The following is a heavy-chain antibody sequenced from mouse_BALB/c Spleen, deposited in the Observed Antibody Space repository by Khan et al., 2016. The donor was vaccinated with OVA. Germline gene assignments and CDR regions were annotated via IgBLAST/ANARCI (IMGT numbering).Heavy chain of an antibody. CDR2: ITNGGGNT. J-gene: IGHJ4*01. V-gene: IGHV5-12-2*01. CDR1: GFTFSSNT. D-gene: IGHD1-2*01. Sequence: EVELVESGGGLVQPGGSLKLSCAASGFTFSSNTMSWVRQTPEKRLEWVAYITNGGGNTYYPDTVKGRFPLSRDNAKNTLYLQMSSLKSEDTAMYYCARIPTFITTALDYWGQGTSVTVSS. CDR3: ARIPTFITTALDY.